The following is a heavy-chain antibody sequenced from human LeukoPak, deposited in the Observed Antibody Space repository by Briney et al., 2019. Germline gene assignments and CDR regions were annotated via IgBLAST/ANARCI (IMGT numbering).Heavy chain of an antibody. J-gene: IGHJ5*02. CDR3: ARNYLGGFDP. V-gene: IGHV4-59*01. D-gene: IGHD1-7*01. CDR1: GGSISSYY. CDR2: IYYSGSP. Sequence: PSETLSLTCTVSGGSISSYYWSWIRQPPGKGLEWIGYIYYSGSPNYNPSLKSRVTISVDTSKNKFSLKLSSVTAADTAVYYCARNYLGGFDPWGQGTLVTVSS.